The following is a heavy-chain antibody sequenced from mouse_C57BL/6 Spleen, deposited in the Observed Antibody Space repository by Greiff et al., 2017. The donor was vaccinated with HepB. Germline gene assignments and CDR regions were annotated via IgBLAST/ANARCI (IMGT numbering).Heavy chain of an antibody. Sequence: VQLQQSGAELARPGASVKLSCKASGYTFTSYGISWVKQRTGQGLEWIGEIYPRSGNTYYNEKFKGKATLTADKSSSTAYMELRSLTSEDSAVYVCARWCDGYHAMDYWGQGTSVTVSS. CDR3: ARWCDGYHAMDY. V-gene: IGHV1-81*01. CDR2: IYPRSGNT. CDR1: GYTFTSYG. J-gene: IGHJ4*01. D-gene: IGHD2-3*01.